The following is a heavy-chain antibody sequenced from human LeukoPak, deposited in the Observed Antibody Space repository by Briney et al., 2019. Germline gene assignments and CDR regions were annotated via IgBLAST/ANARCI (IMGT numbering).Heavy chain of an antibody. CDR3: AKDLSEYSRAYYYYYGMDV. Sequence: GGSLRLSCAASGFTFSSYGMHWVRQAPGKGLEWVAVISYDGSNKYYADSVKGRFTISRDNSKNTLYLQMNSLRAEDTAVYYCAKDLSEYSRAYYYYYGMDVWGQGTTVTVSS. D-gene: IGHD6-6*01. CDR2: ISYDGSNK. V-gene: IGHV3-30*18. J-gene: IGHJ6*02. CDR1: GFTFSSYG.